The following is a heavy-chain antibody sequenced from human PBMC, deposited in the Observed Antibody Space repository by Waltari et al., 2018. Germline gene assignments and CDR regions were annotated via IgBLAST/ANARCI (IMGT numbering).Heavy chain of an antibody. CDR1: GYSFPGYY. D-gene: IGHD3-16*01. J-gene: IGHJ5*02. V-gene: IGHV1-2*07. CDR2: INPNSGGA. CDR3: ARDPGDSYAYNWFDP. Sequence: QVQLVQSGAEVKKPGASVKVSCKASGYSFPGYYIPWIRQAPGQGLEWMGWINPNSGGAIYAHNFQGRVTMTSDTSLTTAYMELDRLRSGDTAVYYCARDPGDSYAYNWFDPWGQGTLVTVSS.